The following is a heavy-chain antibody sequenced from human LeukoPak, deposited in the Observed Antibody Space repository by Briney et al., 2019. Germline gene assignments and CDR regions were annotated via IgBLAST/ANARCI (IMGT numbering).Heavy chain of an antibody. V-gene: IGHV1-18*01. J-gene: IGHJ6*02. CDR3: ARDRKQWLVRYYYGMDV. CDR1: GYTFTSYG. Sequence: ASVKVSCRASGYTFTSYGISWVRQAPGQGLEWMGWISAYNGNTNYAQKLQGRVTMTTDTSTSTAYMELRSLRSDDTAVYYCARDRKQWLVRYYYGMDVWGQGTTVTVSS. D-gene: IGHD6-19*01. CDR2: ISAYNGNT.